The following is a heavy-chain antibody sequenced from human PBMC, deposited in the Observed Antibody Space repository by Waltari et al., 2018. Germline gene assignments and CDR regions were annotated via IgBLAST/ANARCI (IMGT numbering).Heavy chain of an antibody. CDR2: ISGSADNA. J-gene: IGHJ4*02. CDR3: ARADFWSGYLFDF. D-gene: IGHD3-3*01. CDR1: GFTFSIDA. Sequence: EVQLLESGGGWVQPGGCLTFSCTASGFTFSIDAMNWVRQAPGKGLEGVSGISGSADNAYYAGSVWGRFTISRDNSENTVYLQMNSLRADETAVYYCARADFWSGYLFDFWGQGTLVTVSS. V-gene: IGHV3-23*01.